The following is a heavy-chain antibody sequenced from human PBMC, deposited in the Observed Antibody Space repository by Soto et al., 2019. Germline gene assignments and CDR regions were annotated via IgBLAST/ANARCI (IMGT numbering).Heavy chain of an antibody. J-gene: IGHJ6*02. D-gene: IGHD3-9*01. CDR1: GGSISSYY. CDR2: IYYSGST. Sequence: QVQLQESGPGLVKPSETLSLTCTVSGGSISSYYWSWIRQPPGKGLEWIGYIYYSGSTNYNPSLKSRVTISVDPSKNQFALKLSSVTAADTAVYYCARSHAAPNVDYDILTGYFYYYYYYGMDVWGQGTTVTVSS. CDR3: ARSHAAPNVDYDILTGYFYYYYYYGMDV. V-gene: IGHV4-59*01.